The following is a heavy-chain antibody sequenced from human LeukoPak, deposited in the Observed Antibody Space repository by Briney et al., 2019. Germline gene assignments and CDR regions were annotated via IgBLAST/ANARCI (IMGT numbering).Heavy chain of an antibody. D-gene: IGHD2-15*01. CDR1: GGSISSSSYY. V-gene: IGHV4-39*07. CDR3: ARDLHGYCSGGSCYSGGWFDP. CDR2: IYYTGNT. J-gene: IGHJ5*02. Sequence: SSETLSLTCTASGGSISSSSYYWGWIRQPPGKGLEWIGTIYYTGNTYHNPSLKSRVTISVDTSKNQFSLKLSSVTAADTAVYYCARDLHGYCSGGSCYSGGWFDPWGQGTLVTVST.